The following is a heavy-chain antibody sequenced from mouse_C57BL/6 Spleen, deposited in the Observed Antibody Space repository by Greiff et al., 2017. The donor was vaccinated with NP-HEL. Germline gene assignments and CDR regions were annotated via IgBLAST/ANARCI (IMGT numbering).Heavy chain of an antibody. CDR3: ARDSLPYYFDY. Sequence: EVHLVESGGGLVKPGGSLKLSCAASGFTFSSYAMSWVRQTPEKRLEWVATISDGGSYTYYPDNVKGRFTISRDNAKNNLYLQMSHLKSEDTAMYYCARDSLPYYFDYWGQGTTLTVSS. D-gene: IGHD1-1*01. V-gene: IGHV5-4*01. CDR2: ISDGGSYT. J-gene: IGHJ2*01. CDR1: GFTFSSYA.